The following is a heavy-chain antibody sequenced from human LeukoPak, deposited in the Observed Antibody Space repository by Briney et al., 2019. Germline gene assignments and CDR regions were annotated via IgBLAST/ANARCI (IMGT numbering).Heavy chain of an antibody. CDR2: ISSSSSYI. CDR1: GFTFSNYA. CDR3: ARMYSSGWYDY. V-gene: IGHV3-21*01. D-gene: IGHD6-19*01. J-gene: IGHJ4*02. Sequence: GRSLRLSCAASGFTFSNYAMHWVRQAPGKGLEWVSSISSSSSYIYYADSVKGRFTISRDNAKNSLYLQMNSLRAEDTAVYYCARMYSSGWYDYWGQGTLVTVSS.